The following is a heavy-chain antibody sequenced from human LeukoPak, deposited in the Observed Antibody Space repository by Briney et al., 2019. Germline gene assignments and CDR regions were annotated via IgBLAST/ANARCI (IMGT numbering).Heavy chain of an antibody. CDR2: IRNKANSYTT. D-gene: IGHD6-13*01. CDR3: ARGGSSSSWYPFDY. J-gene: IGHJ4*02. V-gene: IGHV3-72*01. Sequence: GGSLRLSCAASGFIFSDHYMHWVRQSPGKGLKWVGRIRNKANSYTTEYAESVIGRFPISRDDSKNSLYLQMNSLKTEDTAVYYCARGGSSSSWYPFDYWGQGTLVTVSS. CDR1: GFIFSDHY.